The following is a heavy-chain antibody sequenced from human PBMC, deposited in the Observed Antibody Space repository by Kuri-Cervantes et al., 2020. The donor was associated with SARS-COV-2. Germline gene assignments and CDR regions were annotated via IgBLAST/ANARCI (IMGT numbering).Heavy chain of an antibody. D-gene: IGHD2-2*01. CDR1: GFTFSSYA. CDR2: ISGSGGST. CDR3: AKGTPEYQLRAFDI. J-gene: IGHJ3*02. Sequence: GGSLRLSCAASGFTFSSYAMSWVRQAPGKGLEWVSAISGSGGSTYYADSVEGRFTIPRDNSKNTLYLQMNSLRAEDPAVYYCAKGTPEYQLRAFDIWGQGTMVTVSS. V-gene: IGHV3-23*01.